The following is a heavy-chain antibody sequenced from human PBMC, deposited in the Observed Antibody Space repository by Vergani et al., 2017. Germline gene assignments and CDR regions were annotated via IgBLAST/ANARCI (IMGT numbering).Heavy chain of an antibody. CDR3: GLGRNYYYYYMDV. Sequence: EVQLVQSGAEVKKPGESLKISCKGSGYSFTSYWIGWVRQMPGKGLEWMGISYPGDSDTRYSPSFQGQFTISADKSVSTAYLQWSSQKASDPAMYYCGLGRNYYYYYMDVWGKGTTVTVSS. D-gene: IGHD1-14*01. CDR2: SYPGDSDT. J-gene: IGHJ6*03. CDR1: GYSFTSYW. V-gene: IGHV5-51*03.